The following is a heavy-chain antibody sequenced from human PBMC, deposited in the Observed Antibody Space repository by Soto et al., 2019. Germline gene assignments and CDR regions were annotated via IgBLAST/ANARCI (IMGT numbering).Heavy chain of an antibody. D-gene: IGHD3-10*01. Sequence: SETLSLTCAVYGGSFRGYYWNWIRQPPGKGLEWIGEINHSGSTNYNPSLKSRVTISVDTSKNQFSLKLSSVTAADTAVYYCASLFSVRGINWFDPWGQGTLVTVSS. V-gene: IGHV4-34*01. CDR1: GGSFRGYY. CDR2: INHSGST. J-gene: IGHJ5*02. CDR3: ASLFSVRGINWFDP.